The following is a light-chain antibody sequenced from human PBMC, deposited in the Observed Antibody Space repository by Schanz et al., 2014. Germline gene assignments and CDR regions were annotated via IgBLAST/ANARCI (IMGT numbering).Light chain of an antibody. Sequence: EIVLTQSPGTLSLSPGERATLSCRASQSVDSSYLAWYQQKPGQAPRLLIYGASTRATGIPDRFSGSGSGTDFTLTISRLEPEDFAVYYCQQYGNIPWTFGQGTKVEIK. V-gene: IGKV3-20*01. CDR2: GAS. CDR3: QQYGNIPWT. J-gene: IGKJ1*01. CDR1: QSVDSSY.